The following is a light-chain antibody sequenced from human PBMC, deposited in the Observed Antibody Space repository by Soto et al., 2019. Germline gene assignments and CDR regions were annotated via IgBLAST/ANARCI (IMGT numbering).Light chain of an antibody. CDR1: SSNLGSNY. CDR3: AAWDDSLSGPVV. CDR2: RNN. Sequence: SLLTQPPSASWTPGQGVTISFSGSSSNLGSNYVYWYQQLPGTAPKLLIYRNNQRPSGVPDRFSGSKSGTSASLAISGLRSEDEADYYCAAWDDSLSGPVVFGGGTQLTVL. J-gene: IGLJ2*01. V-gene: IGLV1-47*01.